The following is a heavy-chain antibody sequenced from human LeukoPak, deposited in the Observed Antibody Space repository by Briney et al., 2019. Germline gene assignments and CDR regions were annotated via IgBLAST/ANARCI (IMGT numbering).Heavy chain of an antibody. CDR3: AKVQSSSGWYTFFDS. CDR2: IVDSGSGT. D-gene: IGHD6-19*01. CDR1: GFTFSDYG. J-gene: IGHJ4*02. Sequence: GGSLRLSCVVSGFTFSDYGMNWVRQAPGKGLEWVSRIVDSGSGTNYADSVKGRFSISRDNTKKTLYLQMDSLRAGDTAVYYCAKVQSSSGWYTFFDSWGQGILVTVSS. V-gene: IGHV3-23*01.